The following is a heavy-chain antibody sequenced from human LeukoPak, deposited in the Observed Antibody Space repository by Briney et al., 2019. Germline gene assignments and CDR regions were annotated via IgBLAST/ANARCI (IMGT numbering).Heavy chain of an antibody. CDR2: IYYSGST. CDR3: ARTTEGGYTYDYFYYYYMDV. V-gene: IGHV4-59*01. Sequence: SETLPLTCTVSGGSISGYYWSWIRQPPGKGLEWIGYIYYSGSTNYNPSLKSRVTISVDTSKNQFSLKLSSVTAADTAVYFCARTTEGGYTYDYFYYYYMDVWGKGTTVTISS. J-gene: IGHJ6*03. D-gene: IGHD5-18*01. CDR1: GGSISGYY.